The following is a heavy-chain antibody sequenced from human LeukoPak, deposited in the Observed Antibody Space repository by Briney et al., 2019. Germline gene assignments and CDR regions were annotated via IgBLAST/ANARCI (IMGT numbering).Heavy chain of an antibody. D-gene: IGHD3-22*01. CDR2: IIGRGDTT. J-gene: IGHJ4*02. CDR1: GFTFSSYA. Sequence: GGSLRLSCAASGFTFSSYAMSWVRQAPGKGLEWVSVIIGRGDTTYYADSVKGRFTISRDNAKNSLYLEMSSLRVEDTAVYYCARDRGWRSSGYYLYHFDYWGQGTLVTFAS. V-gene: IGHV3-23*01. CDR3: ARDRGWRSSGYYLYHFDY.